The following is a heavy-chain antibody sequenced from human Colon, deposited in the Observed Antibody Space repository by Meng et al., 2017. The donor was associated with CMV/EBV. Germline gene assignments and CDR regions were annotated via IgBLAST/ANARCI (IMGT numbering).Heavy chain of an antibody. V-gene: IGHV3-23*01. CDR3: ARAPRIFEDSTSSPSYYFDY. Sequence: GGSLRLSCAASGFTFSNYAMTWVRQAPGKGLDWVSGISDGGGSTYYADSVKGRFTISRDNAKNSLYLQMNSLRAEDTAVYYCARAPRIFEDSTSSPSYYFDYWGQGTLVTVSS. CDR1: GFTFSNYA. CDR2: ISDGGGST. D-gene: IGHD2-2*01. J-gene: IGHJ4*02.